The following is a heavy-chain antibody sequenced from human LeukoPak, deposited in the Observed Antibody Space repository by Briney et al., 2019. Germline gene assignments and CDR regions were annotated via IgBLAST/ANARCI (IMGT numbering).Heavy chain of an antibody. CDR1: GVSISSYY. CDR3: ASSTDYNSLDAFDI. Sequence: PSETLSLTCTVSGVSISSYYWSWIRQPPGKGLEWTGYSYYSGSTNYNPSLKSRVTISVDTSKNQLSLKLSSVTAADTAVYYCASSTDYNSLDAFDIWGQGTMVTVSS. D-gene: IGHD3-10*01. CDR2: SYYSGST. V-gene: IGHV4-59*01. J-gene: IGHJ3*02.